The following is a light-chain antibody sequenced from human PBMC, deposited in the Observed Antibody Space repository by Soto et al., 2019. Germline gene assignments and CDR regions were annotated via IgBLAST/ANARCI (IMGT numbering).Light chain of an antibody. CDR2: DVS. CDR1: SSDVGGYNY. J-gene: IGLJ1*01. Sequence: QSALTQPASVSGSPGQSITISCTGTSSDVGGYNYVSWYQQHPSKAPKLMIYDVSNRPSGVSYRFSGSKSGNTASLTISGLQAEDEADYYCSSYTSSSTLYVFGTGTKLTVL. V-gene: IGLV2-14*03. CDR3: SSYTSSSTLYV.